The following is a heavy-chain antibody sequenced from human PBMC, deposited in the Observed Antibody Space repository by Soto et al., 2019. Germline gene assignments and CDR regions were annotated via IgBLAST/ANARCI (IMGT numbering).Heavy chain of an antibody. Sequence: VGSLRLSCAASGFTFSSYSMNWVRQAPGKGLEWVSSISSSSSYIYYADSVKGRFTISRDNAKNSLYLQMNSLGAEDTAVYYCARELWFGELGPNYWGQGTLVTVSS. V-gene: IGHV3-21*01. D-gene: IGHD3-10*01. CDR1: GFTFSSYS. J-gene: IGHJ4*02. CDR2: ISSSSSYI. CDR3: ARELWFGELGPNY.